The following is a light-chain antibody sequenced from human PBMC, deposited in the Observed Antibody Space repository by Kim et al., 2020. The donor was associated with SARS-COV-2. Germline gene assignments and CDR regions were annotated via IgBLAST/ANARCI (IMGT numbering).Light chain of an antibody. CDR3: QQYAYWRA. J-gene: IGKJ5*01. CDR1: QSISSS. V-gene: IGKV3-15*01. CDR2: GAS. Sequence: EIVLTQSPATLSLSPGERATLSYRASQSISSSLAWYQQKPGQAPRVLIYGASARATGIPARFSGSGSGTEFTLTISNLQSEDFAVYYCQQYAYWRAFGQGTRLEIK.